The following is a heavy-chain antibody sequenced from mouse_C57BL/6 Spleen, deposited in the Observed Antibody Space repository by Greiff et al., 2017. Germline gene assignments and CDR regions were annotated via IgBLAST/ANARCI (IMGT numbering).Heavy chain of an antibody. CDR2: IDPSDSYT. V-gene: IGHV1-69*01. CDR3: ARGGAQPDYFDY. Sequence: QVQLQQPGAELVMPGASVKLSCKASGYTFTSYWMHWVKQRPGQGLEWIGEIDPSDSYTTSNQKFKGKSTLTVAKSSSTAYMQLSSLTSEDSAVYYCARGGAQPDYFDYWGQGTTLTVSS. CDR1: GYTFTSYW. J-gene: IGHJ2*01. D-gene: IGHD3-2*02.